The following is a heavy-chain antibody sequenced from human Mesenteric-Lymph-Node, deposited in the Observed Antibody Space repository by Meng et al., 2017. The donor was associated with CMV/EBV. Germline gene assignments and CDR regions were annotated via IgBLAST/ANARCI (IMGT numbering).Heavy chain of an antibody. Sequence: GGSLRLSCAASGFNLNDYVMHWVRRPPGKGLEWVASINWKSNVVGYADSVKGRFTISRDNAKNSLYLQMDSLRSEDTALYHCVKPDYHYSSGTYFPYFDSWGQGTLVTVSS. V-gene: IGHV3-9*01. CDR1: GFNLNDYV. D-gene: IGHD3-10*01. CDR3: VKPDYHYSSGTYFPYFDS. CDR2: INWKSNVV. J-gene: IGHJ5*01.